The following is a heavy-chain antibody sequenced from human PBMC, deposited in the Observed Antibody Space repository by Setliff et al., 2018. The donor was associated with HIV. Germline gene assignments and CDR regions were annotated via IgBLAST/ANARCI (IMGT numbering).Heavy chain of an antibody. CDR1: GGSFSGYY. J-gene: IGHJ5*02. CDR3: ARVGRDYYGSNWFDP. D-gene: IGHD3-10*01. CDR2: INHSGST. V-gene: IGHV4-34*01. Sequence: SLTCAVYGGSFSGYYWSWIRQPPGKGLEWIGEINHSGSTNYNPSLKSRVTISVDTSKNQFSLKLSSVTAADTAVYYCARVGRDYYGSNWFDPWGQGTLVTVS.